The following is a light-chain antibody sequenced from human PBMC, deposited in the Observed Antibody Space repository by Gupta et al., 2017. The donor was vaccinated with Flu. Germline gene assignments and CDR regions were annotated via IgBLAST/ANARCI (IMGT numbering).Light chain of an antibody. V-gene: IGLV3-1*01. CDR2: QDD. CDR3: QAWDSNVVVV. Sequence: SYALTQPPSVSVSPGQTASVTCSGHNLGEIRVSWYQNKSAQSPIFVLYQDDRRPAGVPGRFSASNAGDTATLTIRATEEAEDADYYYQAWDSNVVVVFGGGTKLTVL. J-gene: IGLJ2*01. CDR1: NLGEIR.